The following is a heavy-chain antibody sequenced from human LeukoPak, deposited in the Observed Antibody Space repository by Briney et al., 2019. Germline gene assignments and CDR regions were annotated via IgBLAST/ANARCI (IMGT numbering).Heavy chain of an antibody. D-gene: IGHD3-10*01. CDR2: IIPILGIA. CDR1: GYTFTGYY. V-gene: IGHV1-69*02. Sequence: GASVKVSCKASGYTFTGYYMHWVRQAPGQGLEWMGRIIPILGIANYAQKFQGRVTITADKSTSTAYMELSSLRSEDTAVYYCAYGSGSYLDYWGQGTLVTVSS. J-gene: IGHJ4*02. CDR3: AYGSGSYLDY.